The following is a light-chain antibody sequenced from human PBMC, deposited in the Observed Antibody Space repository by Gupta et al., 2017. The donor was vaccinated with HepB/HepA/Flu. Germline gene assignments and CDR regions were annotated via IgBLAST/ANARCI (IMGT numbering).Light chain of an antibody. J-gene: IGKJ4*01. CDR2: WAS. CDR1: QSVLYSSNNKNY. CDR3: HEDYSTPPT. V-gene: IGKV4-1*01. Sequence: DTVMTQSQDSLAVSLGERATINCKSSQSVLYSSNNKNYVAWYQQKPGQPPKLLIYWASTRESGVPDRFSGRGSGTDFTLTISSRQAEDVAVYYCHEDYSTPPTFGGGTKVEIK.